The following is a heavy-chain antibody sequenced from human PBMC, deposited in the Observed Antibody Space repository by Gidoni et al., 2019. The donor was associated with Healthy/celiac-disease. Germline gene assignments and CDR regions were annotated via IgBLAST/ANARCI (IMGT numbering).Heavy chain of an antibody. CDR3: ARDAVPAAIGYWFDP. V-gene: IGHV1-69*01. CDR1: GGTFRSYA. D-gene: IGHD2-2*01. CDR2: IIPIFGHA. Sequence: QVPLVQSGAEVKKPGSSVKVSCKASGGTFRSYAISWVRQAPGQGLEWMGGIIPIFGHANYAQKFQGRVTITADESTSTAYMERSSLRSEDTAVYYCARDAVPAAIGYWFDPWGQGTLVTVSS. J-gene: IGHJ5*02.